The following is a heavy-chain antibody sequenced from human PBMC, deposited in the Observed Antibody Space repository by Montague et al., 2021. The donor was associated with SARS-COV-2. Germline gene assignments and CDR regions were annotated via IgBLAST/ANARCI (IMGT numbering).Heavy chain of an antibody. V-gene: IGHV4-39*01. CDR3: ARHGYYETYDAFDI. D-gene: IGHD3-22*01. J-gene: IGHJ3*02. CDR2: VYYSGST. CDR1: GGSISSSCYY. Sequence: SETLSLTCTVSGGSISSSCYYWGWIRQPPGQGLEWIGSVYYSGSTYYNPSLKSRVTISVATSKNQFSLKLSSVTAAATAVFYCARHGYYETYDAFDIWGQGTMVTVSS.